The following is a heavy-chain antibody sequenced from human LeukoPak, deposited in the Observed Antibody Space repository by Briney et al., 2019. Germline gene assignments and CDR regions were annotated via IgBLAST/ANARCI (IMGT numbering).Heavy chain of an antibody. CDR2: IRYDGSNK. V-gene: IGHV3-30*02. CDR1: GFTLSSYG. D-gene: IGHD2-15*01. Sequence: TGGSLRLSCAASGFTLSSYGMHSVPQAPGKVLEWVAFIRYDGSNKYYADSVKSRLTISRDKSKNTLYLQMNSLRAEDTAVYYCAKDQESCSGGSCYWVHYDYWGQGTLVTVSS. CDR3: AKDQESCSGGSCYWVHYDY. J-gene: IGHJ4*02.